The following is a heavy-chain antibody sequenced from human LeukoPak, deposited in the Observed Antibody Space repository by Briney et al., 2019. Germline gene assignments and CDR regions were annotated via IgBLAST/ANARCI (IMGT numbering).Heavy chain of an antibody. CDR1: GFTFNLYA. J-gene: IGHJ4*02. CDR2: INSGSNST. Sequence: GGSLRLSCAASGFTFNLYAMNWVRQAPGKGLEWVSSINSGSNSTYYADSVKGRFTISRDNAKNSLFLQMNSLRAEDTAVYYCARARCSSTSCSYYFDYWGQGTLVTVPS. V-gene: IGHV3-21*01. D-gene: IGHD2-2*01. CDR3: ARARCSSTSCSYYFDY.